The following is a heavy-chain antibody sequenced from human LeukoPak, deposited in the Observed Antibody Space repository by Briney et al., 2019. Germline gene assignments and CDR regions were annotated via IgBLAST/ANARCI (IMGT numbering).Heavy chain of an antibody. J-gene: IGHJ6*03. V-gene: IGHV5-51*01. CDR3: ARTILGYYYYMDV. CDR1: GYSFTSYW. CDR2: IYPGDSDT. D-gene: IGHD5-24*01. Sequence: GESLKISCKGSGYSFTSYWIGWVRQMPGKGLEWMGIIYPGDSDTRYSPSFQGQVTISADKSISTAYLQWSSLRASDTAMYYCARTILGYYYYMDVWGKGTTVTVSS.